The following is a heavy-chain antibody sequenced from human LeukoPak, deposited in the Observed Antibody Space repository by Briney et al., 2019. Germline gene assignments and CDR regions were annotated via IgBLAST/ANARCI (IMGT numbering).Heavy chain of an antibody. V-gene: IGHV3-23*01. CDR1: GFTFSSYA. CDR3: ARQMIEGRHYYSMDV. CDR2: TSGSGGST. Sequence: PGGSLRPSCAASGFTFSSYAMNWVRQTPGKGLEWVSTTSGSGGSTYYFVKGRFTISRDNSKNTVYLQMNSLRGEDTAVYFCARQMIEGRHYYSMDVWGKGTSVTVSS. D-gene: IGHD3-22*01. J-gene: IGHJ6*03.